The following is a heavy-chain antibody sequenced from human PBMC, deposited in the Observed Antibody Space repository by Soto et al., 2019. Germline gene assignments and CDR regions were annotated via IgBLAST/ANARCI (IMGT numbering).Heavy chain of an antibody. CDR2: INPNSGGT. V-gene: IGHV1-2*02. D-gene: IGHD3-16*01. J-gene: IGHJ4*02. Sequence: ASVKVSCKASGYTFTGYYMHWVRQAPGQGLEWMGWINPNSGGTNYAQKFQGRVTMTRDTSISTAYMELSRLRSDDTAVYYCARDLESSPFGGVTFFFDYWGQGTLVTVSS. CDR1: GYTFTGYY. CDR3: ARDLESSPFGGVTFFFDY.